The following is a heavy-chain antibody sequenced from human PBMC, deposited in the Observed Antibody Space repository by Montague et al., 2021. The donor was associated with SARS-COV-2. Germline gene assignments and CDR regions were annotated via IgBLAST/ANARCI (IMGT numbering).Heavy chain of an antibody. D-gene: IGHD6-19*01. Sequence: TLSLTCTVSGGSISSGSYYWSWIRQPAGKGLEWIGRISISESTXYNPSLKSRVTISVDTSKNQFSLKLSSVTAADTAVYYCARDIAVAGLFDYWGQGTLVTVSS. V-gene: IGHV4-61*02. CDR3: ARDIAVAGLFDY. CDR1: GGSISSGSYY. CDR2: ISISEST. J-gene: IGHJ4*02.